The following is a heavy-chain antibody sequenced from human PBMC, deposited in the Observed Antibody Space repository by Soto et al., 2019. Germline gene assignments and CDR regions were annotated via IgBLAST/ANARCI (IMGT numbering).Heavy chain of an antibody. CDR1: GFTFSSYA. CDR3: AKGGPTAMVKWGFDY. CDR2: ISGSGGST. V-gene: IGHV3-23*01. J-gene: IGHJ4*02. Sequence: EVQLLESGGGLVQPGGSLRLSCAASGFTFSSYAMSWVRQVPGRGLEWVSAISGSGGSTYYADSVKGGFTISRDNSKNTLYLQMNSLRAEDTAVYYCAKGGPTAMVKWGFDYWGQGTLVTVSS. D-gene: IGHD5-18*01.